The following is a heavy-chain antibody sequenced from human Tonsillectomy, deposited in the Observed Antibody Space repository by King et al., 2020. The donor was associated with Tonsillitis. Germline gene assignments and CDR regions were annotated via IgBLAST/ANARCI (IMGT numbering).Heavy chain of an antibody. CDR1: RASITDYY. V-gene: IGHV4-59*03. J-gene: IGHJ5*02. CDR3: ASRRGYTSGWYWFDP. D-gene: IGHD6-19*01. CDR2: VYYSGST. Sequence: VQLQESGPGLVKPSETLSLTCSVSRASITDYYWSWIRQPPGKGPEWIGYVYYSGSTNYNPSLKSRVTMSIDTSKNQFSLKLTSVTAADTAVYYCASRRGYTSGWYWFDPWGQGTLVTVSS.